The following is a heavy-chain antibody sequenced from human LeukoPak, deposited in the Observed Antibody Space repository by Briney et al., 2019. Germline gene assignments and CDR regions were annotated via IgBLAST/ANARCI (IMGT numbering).Heavy chain of an antibody. CDR3: ARASWDHWVDY. D-gene: IGHD7-27*01. Sequence: SETLSLTCTVSGGSGSSGSYYWRWIRQPPGKVLEWIGHIYYSGSTNYNFSLKSRVTISVDTSKNQFSLKLSSVTAADTAVYYCARASWDHWVDYWGQGTLVTVSS. J-gene: IGHJ4*02. V-gene: IGHV4-61*01. CDR2: IYYSGST. CDR1: GGSGSSGSYY.